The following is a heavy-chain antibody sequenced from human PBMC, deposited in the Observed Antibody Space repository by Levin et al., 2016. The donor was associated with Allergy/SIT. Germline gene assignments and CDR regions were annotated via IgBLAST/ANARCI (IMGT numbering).Heavy chain of an antibody. CDR3: ARPSYYLAAFDI. Sequence: SEALSLTCTVSGGSISSSSYYWGWIRQPPGKGLEWIGSIYYSGSTYYNPSLKSRVTISVDTSKNQFSLKLSSVTAADTAVYYCARPSYYLAAFDIWGQGTMVTVSS. D-gene: IGHD3-22*01. CDR2: IYYSGST. CDR1: GGSISSSSYY. V-gene: IGHV4-39*01. J-gene: IGHJ3*02.